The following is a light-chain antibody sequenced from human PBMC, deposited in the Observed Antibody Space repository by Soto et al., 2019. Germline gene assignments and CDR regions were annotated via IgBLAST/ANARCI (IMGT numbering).Light chain of an antibody. CDR1: QGIGTW. V-gene: IGKV1-12*01. J-gene: IGKJ4*01. CDR3: QQVNNFLT. CDR2: GAS. Sequence: DIQMTQSPSAVSAFVGDRVSLTCRASQGIGTWLAWYQQKPGKAPKLLIYGASKLQGGVPSRFSGSGSGTAFTLTISRLPTTDSAPYYCQQVNNFLTFGGGTKVEIK.